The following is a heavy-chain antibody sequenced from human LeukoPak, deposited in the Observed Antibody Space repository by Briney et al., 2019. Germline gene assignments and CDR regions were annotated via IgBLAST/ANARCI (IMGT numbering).Heavy chain of an antibody. Sequence: PGGSLRLSCAASGFSFRSYSMNWVRQAPGKGLEWVANIKQYGSEKHYVDSVKGRFTISRDNAKNSLYLQMNSLRAEDTAVYYCVRDRPAYCGGDCYSLGLDYWGQGTLVTVSS. D-gene: IGHD2-21*02. J-gene: IGHJ4*02. CDR3: VRDRPAYCGGDCYSLGLDY. V-gene: IGHV3-7*03. CDR2: IKQYGSEK. CDR1: GFSFRSYS.